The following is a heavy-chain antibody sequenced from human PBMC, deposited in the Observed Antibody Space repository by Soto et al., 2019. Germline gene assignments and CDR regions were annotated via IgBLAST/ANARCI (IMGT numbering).Heavy chain of an antibody. D-gene: IGHD3-10*01. J-gene: IGHJ4*02. CDR2: IWYDGSNK. CDR1: GSTFSSYG. Sequence: GGSLRLSCAASGSTFSSYGMHWVRQAPGKGLEWVAVIWYDGSNKYYADSVKGRFTISRDNSKNTLYLQMNSLRAEDTAVYYCASYGSGSYPDYWGQGTLVTVSS. CDR3: ASYGSGSYPDY. V-gene: IGHV3-33*01.